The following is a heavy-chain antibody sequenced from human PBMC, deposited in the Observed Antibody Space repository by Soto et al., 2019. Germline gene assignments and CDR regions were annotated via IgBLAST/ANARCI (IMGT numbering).Heavy chain of an antibody. J-gene: IGHJ6*02. Sequence: QVQLVESGGGVVQPGRSLRLSCAASGFRFSNYGMHWVRQAPGKGLEWVAVISYDGWSQYYADSVKGRFTISRDNSKNTLYLQMNSLRGEDRGVYYCARDLRDDDYYYGMDVWGQGATVTVSS. CDR1: GFRFSNYG. CDR2: ISYDGWSQ. CDR3: ARDLRDDDYYYGMDV. V-gene: IGHV3-30*04.